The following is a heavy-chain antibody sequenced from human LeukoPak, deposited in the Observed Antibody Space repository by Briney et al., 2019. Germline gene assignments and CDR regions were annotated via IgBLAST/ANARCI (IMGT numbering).Heavy chain of an antibody. CDR2: ISGGGGNT. CDR1: RFTFSDHA. D-gene: IGHD1-14*01. J-gene: IGHJ5*02. Sequence: GGSLRLSCAASRFTFSDHAMSWVRHAPGEGLEWVSAISGGGGNTYHAVSVKGRFTISRDNSKNTRYFQMDSLRAEDTAVYYCAKAFMFNWNHETGGWFDTWGQGTLVTVSS. V-gene: IGHV3-23*01. CDR3: AKAFMFNWNHETGGWFDT.